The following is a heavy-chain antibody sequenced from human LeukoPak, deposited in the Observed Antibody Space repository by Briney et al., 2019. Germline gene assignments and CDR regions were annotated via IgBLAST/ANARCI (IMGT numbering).Heavy chain of an antibody. CDR3: ARDPSITGTAHFDY. CDR1: GYTFTSYG. Sequence: GASVKVSCKASGYTFTSYGISWVRQAPGQGPEWMGWISAYNGNTNYAQKLQGRVTMTTDTSTSTAYMELRSLRSDDTAVYYCARDPSITGTAHFDYWGQGTLVTVSS. D-gene: IGHD1-20*01. V-gene: IGHV1-18*01. J-gene: IGHJ4*02. CDR2: ISAYNGNT.